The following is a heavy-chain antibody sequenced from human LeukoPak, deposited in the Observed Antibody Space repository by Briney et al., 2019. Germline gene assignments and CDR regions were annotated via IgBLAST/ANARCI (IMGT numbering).Heavy chain of an antibody. V-gene: IGHV1-18*01. CDR1: GYTFTSNG. J-gene: IGHJ4*02. CDR3: SQSGHSSSCACY. D-gene: IGHD6-13*01. CDR2: ISAYNGNT. Sequence: GASVKVSCKASGYTFTSNGISWVRQAPGQGLEWMGWISAYNGNTKYAQKLQGRVTMTTDTSTSTAYMELRSLRADDTAVYYCSQSGHSSSCACYWGQGALVTVSS.